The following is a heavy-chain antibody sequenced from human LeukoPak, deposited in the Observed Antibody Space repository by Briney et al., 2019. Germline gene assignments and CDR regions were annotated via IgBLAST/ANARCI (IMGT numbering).Heavy chain of an antibody. J-gene: IGHJ6*03. CDR3: ARDKDSSGYYYLIYMDV. CDR2: ISGSGGST. Sequence: PGGSLRLSCAASRFTFSTYAMSWVRQAPGKGLEWVSTISGSGGSTYYADSVKGRFTISRDNSKNTLYLQINSLRAEDTAVYYCARDKDSSGYYYLIYMDVWGKGTTVTVSS. CDR1: RFTFSTYA. D-gene: IGHD3-22*01. V-gene: IGHV3-23*01.